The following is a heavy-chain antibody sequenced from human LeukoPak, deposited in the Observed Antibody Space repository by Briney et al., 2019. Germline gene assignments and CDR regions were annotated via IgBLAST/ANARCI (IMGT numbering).Heavy chain of an antibody. V-gene: IGHV3-73*01. D-gene: IGHD3-22*01. CDR3: TRLDYYDSSGKGY. J-gene: IGHJ4*02. CDR2: IRSKANSYAT. CDR1: GFTFSGSA. Sequence: QPGGSLRLSCAASGFTFSGSAMHWVRQASGKGLEWVGRIRSKANSYATAYAASVKGRFTISRDDSKNTAYLQMNSLKTEDTAVYYCTRLDYYDSSGKGYWGQGTLVTVSS.